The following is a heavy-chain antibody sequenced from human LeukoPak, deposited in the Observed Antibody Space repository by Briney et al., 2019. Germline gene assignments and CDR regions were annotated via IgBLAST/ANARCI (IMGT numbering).Heavy chain of an antibody. CDR1: GFTFTSYA. CDR2: INSDGGST. V-gene: IGHV3-74*01. CDR3: ARYLAYGMDV. Sequence: GGSLRLSCAASGFTFTSYAMSWVRQAPGKGLVWVSRINSDGGSTSYADSVKGRLTISRDNAKNTLYLQMNSLRAEDTAVYYCARYLAYGMDVWGQGTTVTVSS. J-gene: IGHJ6*01.